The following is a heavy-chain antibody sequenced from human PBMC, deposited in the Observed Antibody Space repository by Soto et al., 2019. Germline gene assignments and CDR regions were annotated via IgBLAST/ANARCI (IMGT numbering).Heavy chain of an antibody. CDR3: ARPENYYFYYMDV. V-gene: IGHV1-8*01. Sequence: TGQGLEWMGWMNPKSGNTGYAQKFQGRVTMTRNTSITTAYMEPSSLTSEDTAVYYCARPENYYFYYMDVWGKGTTVTVSS. CDR2: MNPKSGNT. J-gene: IGHJ6*03.